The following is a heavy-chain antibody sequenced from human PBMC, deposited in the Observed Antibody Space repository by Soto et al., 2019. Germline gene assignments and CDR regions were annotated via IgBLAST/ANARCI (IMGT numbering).Heavy chain of an antibody. Sequence: PGGSLRLSCAASGFTFSNYGMHWVRKAPGKGLEWVAVISYDGINIYYAHSVKGRFTISRDNSKNTLSLQMSSLRAADTALYYCAKGSVGSNWLSLDYWGQGTLVTVSS. J-gene: IGHJ4*02. D-gene: IGHD6-13*01. CDR2: ISYDGINI. CDR1: GFTFSNYG. CDR3: AKGSVGSNWLSLDY. V-gene: IGHV3-30*18.